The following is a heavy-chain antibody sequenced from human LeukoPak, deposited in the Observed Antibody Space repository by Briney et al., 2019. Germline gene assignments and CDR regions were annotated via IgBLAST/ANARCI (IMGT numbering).Heavy chain of an antibody. D-gene: IGHD1-26*01. V-gene: IGHV1-18*01. CDR3: ARVVGATSYNWFDP. CDR2: ISAYNGNT. Sequence: ASVKVSCKASGYTFTSYGISWVRQAPRQGLEWMGWISAYNGNTNYAQKLQGRVTMTTDTSTSTAYMELRSLRSDDTAVYYCARVVGATSYNWFDPWGQGTLVTVSS. J-gene: IGHJ5*02. CDR1: GYTFTSYG.